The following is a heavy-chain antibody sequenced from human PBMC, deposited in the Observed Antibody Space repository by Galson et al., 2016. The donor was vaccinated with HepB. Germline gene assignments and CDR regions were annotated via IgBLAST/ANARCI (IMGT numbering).Heavy chain of an antibody. D-gene: IGHD2-8*02. CDR1: GFTFSSYS. J-gene: IGHJ4*02. V-gene: IGHV3-48*04. Sequence: SLRLSCAASGFTFSSYSMNWVRQAPGKGLEWVSYISSSSSTFYYADSVKGRFTISRDNAKNSLHLQTNSLRAEDTAVYYCARDASETFWWAYYFDSWGQGTRVTVSS. CDR2: ISSSSSTF. CDR3: ARDASETFWWAYYFDS.